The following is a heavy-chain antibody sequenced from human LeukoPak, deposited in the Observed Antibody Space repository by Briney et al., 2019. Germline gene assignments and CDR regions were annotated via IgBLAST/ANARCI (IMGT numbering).Heavy chain of an antibody. CDR1: GGTFSSYA. V-gene: IGHV1-69*04. CDR2: IIPILGIA. J-gene: IGHJ6*02. D-gene: IGHD3-3*01. Sequence: ASVKVSCKASGGTFSSYAISWVRQAPGQGLEWMGRIIPILGIANYAQKFQGRVTITADKSTSTAYMELSSLRSEDTAVYYCARAPIRRGYYYYGMDVWGQGTTVTVSS. CDR3: ARAPIRRGYYYYGMDV.